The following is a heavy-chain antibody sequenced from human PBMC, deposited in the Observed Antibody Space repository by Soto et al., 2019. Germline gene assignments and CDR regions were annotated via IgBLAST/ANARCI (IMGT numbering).Heavy chain of an antibody. CDR1: GGSFSGYY. CDR2: INHSGST. CDR3: ARMCGYDFSSKWYFDY. D-gene: IGHD5-12*01. V-gene: IGHV4-34*01. Sequence: SETLSLTCAVYGGSFSGYYWSWIRQPPGKGLEWIGEINHSGSTNYNPSLKSRVTISVDTSKNQFSLKLSSVTAADTAVYYCARMCGYDFSSKWYFDYWGQGTLVTVS. J-gene: IGHJ4*02.